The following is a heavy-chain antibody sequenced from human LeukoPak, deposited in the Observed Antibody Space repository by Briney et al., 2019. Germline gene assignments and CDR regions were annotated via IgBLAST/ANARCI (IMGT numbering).Heavy chain of an antibody. Sequence: GGSLRLSCAASGFTFSDYYMSLIRQAPGKGLEWVSYISSSGSTIYYADSVKGRFTISRDNAKDSLYLQMNSLRAEDTAVYYCAGNDYGDYDDDYWGQGTLVTVSS. CDR1: GFTFSDYY. CDR2: ISSSGSTI. CDR3: AGNDYGDYDDDY. J-gene: IGHJ4*02. D-gene: IGHD4-17*01. V-gene: IGHV3-11*01.